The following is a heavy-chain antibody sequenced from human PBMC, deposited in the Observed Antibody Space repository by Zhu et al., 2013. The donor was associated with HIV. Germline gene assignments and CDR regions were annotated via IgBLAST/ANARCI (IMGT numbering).Heavy chain of an antibody. Sequence: QVHLVQSGAEVKKPGSSVKVSCKASGGTFSSYAISWVRLAPGQGLEWMGGIIPLFGTANYAQKFQGRVTITADESTSAAYMELRRLTSEDTAVYYCARDHGGSSSVGGGTGFDSVGPGNPGHRLL. CDR1: GGTFSSYA. D-gene: IGHD6-13*01. J-gene: IGHJ5*01. V-gene: IGHV1-69*01. CDR3: ARDHGGSSSVGGGTGFDS. CDR2: IIPLFGTA.